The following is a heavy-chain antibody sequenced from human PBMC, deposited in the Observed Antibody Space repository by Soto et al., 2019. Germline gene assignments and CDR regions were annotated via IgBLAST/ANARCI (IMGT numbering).Heavy chain of an antibody. CDR3: ARHVMLVVAATRSVWFDP. CDR1: GGTFSSYT. V-gene: IGHV1-69*02. CDR2: IIPILGIA. J-gene: IGHJ5*02. Sequence: ASVKVSCKASGGTFSSYTSSWVRQAPGQGLEWMGRIIPILGIANYAQKFQGRVTITADKSMSTAYMELSSVTAADTAVYYCARHVMLVVAATRSVWFDPWGQGTLVTVSS. D-gene: IGHD2-15*01.